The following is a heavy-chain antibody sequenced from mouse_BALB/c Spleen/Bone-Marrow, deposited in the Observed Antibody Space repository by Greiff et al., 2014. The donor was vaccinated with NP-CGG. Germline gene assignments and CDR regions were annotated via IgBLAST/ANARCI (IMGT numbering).Heavy chain of an antibody. V-gene: IGHV2-9*02. CDR3: ARDRYYDYYFDY. J-gene: IGHJ2*01. Sequence: VQVVESGPGLVAPSQSLSITCTVSGFPLTNYGVHWVRQPPGKGLEWLGVIWAGGSTNYNSALMSRLSITKDNSKSQVFLKMNSLQTDDTAMYYCARDRYYDYYFDYWGQDTTLTVSS. D-gene: IGHD2-4*01. CDR2: IWAGGST. CDR1: GFPLTNYG.